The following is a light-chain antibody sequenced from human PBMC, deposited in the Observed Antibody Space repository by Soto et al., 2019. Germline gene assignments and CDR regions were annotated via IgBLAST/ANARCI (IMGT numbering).Light chain of an antibody. J-gene: IGKJ4*01. CDR1: QSVNSSY. CDR3: QQYGSSPLT. Sequence: EIVLTQSPGTLSLSPGERATLSCRASQSVNSSYLAYFQQKPGQAPRLLIYGASSRATGIPDRFSGSGSGTDFTLTISRLEPEDFAVYYCQQYGSSPLTFGGGTKVEIK. V-gene: IGKV3-20*01. CDR2: GAS.